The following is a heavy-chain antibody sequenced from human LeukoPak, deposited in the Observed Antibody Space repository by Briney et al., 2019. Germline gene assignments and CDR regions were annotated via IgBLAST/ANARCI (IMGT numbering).Heavy chain of an antibody. CDR3: ARDRILFCSSTSCYIDY. CDR1: GGSISSSSYY. D-gene: IGHD2-2*02. Sequence: SETLSLTCTVSGGSISSSSYYWGWLRQPPGTGLEWLGSIYYSGSTYYNPSLKSRVTISVDTSKNQFSLKLSSVTAADTAVYYCARDRILFCSSTSCYIDYWGQGTLVTVSS. CDR2: IYYSGST. J-gene: IGHJ4*02. V-gene: IGHV4-39*07.